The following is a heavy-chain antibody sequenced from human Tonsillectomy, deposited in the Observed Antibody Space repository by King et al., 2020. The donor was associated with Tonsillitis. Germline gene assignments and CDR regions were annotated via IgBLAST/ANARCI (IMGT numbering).Heavy chain of an antibody. D-gene: IGHD3/OR15-3a*01. CDR3: ARDGDWGGGPYYYYMDV. CDR2: IWYDGSNK. V-gene: IGHV3-33*01. CDR1: GFIFSSYG. J-gene: IGHJ6*03. Sequence: QGQLVQSGGGVVQPGRSLRLSCAASGFIFSSYGMHWVRQAPGKGLEWVAVIWYDGSNKYYADSVKGRFTISRDNSKNTLYLQMNSLRAEDTAVYYLARDGDWGGGPYYYYMDVWGKGTTVTVSS.